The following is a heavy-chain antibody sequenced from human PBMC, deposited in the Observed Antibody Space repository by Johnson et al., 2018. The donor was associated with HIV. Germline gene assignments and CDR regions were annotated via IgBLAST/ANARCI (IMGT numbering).Heavy chain of an antibody. J-gene: IGHJ3*01. CDR2: ISYDESNK. Sequence: QVQLVESGGGLIQPGGSLRLSCAASGFTFNSHGMHWVRQAPGKGLEWVAFISYDESNKYYADSVKGLSTISRDNSNNTLFLQMNSLRADDTGVYYCAKDKFMFLDNPVDAFDVWGQGTMVTFSS. D-gene: IGHD3/OR15-3a*01. CDR1: GFTFNSHG. V-gene: IGHV3-30*18. CDR3: AKDKFMFLDNPVDAFDV.